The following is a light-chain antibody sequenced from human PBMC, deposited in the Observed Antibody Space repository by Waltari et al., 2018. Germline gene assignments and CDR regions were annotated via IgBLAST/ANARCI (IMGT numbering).Light chain of an antibody. V-gene: IGKV3-20*01. J-gene: IGKJ2*01. Sequence: ESVLAQSPGTLSLSPGERATLSCRASQSVGSIYLAWYQQRPGQPPRVLVYGTSSRATGIPDRFSGSRSGSDFTLTISSLQAEDVAVYYCQQYYSTIYTFGQGTKLEI. CDR3: QQYYSTIYT. CDR2: GTS. CDR1: QSVGSIY.